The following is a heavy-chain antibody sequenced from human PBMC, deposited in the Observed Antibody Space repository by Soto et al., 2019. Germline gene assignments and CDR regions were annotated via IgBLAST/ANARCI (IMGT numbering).Heavy chain of an antibody. J-gene: IGHJ4*02. CDR1: GLTFSASY. CDR3: AREPANGAMDY. Sequence: EVQLVESGGGLVQPGGSLRLDCAASGLTFSASYMSWVRQAPGKGLEWVAIINGDGSQQTYVDSVKGRFTISRDNAKNSLFLQMRSLRVEDTAVYYCAREPANGAMDYWGPGTLVTVSS. CDR2: INGDGSQQ. V-gene: IGHV3-7*01. D-gene: IGHD4-17*01.